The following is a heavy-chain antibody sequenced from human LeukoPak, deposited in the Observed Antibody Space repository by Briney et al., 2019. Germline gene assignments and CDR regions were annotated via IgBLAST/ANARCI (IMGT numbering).Heavy chain of an antibody. V-gene: IGHV3-7*03. J-gene: IGHJ5*02. CDR3: ARGYCSSTSCYPYSKNWFDP. CDR1: GFTFSSYW. D-gene: IGHD2-2*01. CDR2: IKQDGSEK. Sequence: GGSLRLSCAASGFTFSSYWMSWVRQAPGKGLEWVANIKQDGSEKYYVDSVKGRFTISRDNAKNSLYLQMNSLRAEDTAMYYCARGYCSSTSCYPYSKNWFDPWGQGTLVTVSS.